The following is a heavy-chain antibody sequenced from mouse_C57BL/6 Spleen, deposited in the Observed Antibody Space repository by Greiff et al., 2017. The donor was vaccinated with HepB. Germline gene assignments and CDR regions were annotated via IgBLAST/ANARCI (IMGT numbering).Heavy chain of an antibody. J-gene: IGHJ4*01. Sequence: VQLQQPGAELVKPGASEKLSCKASGYTFTSYWMHWVKQRPGQGLEWIGMIHPNSGSTNYNEKFKSKATLTVDKSSSTAYMQLSSLTSEDSAVYYCAFSYGSSLYYAMDYWGQGTSVTVSS. D-gene: IGHD1-1*01. CDR1: GYTFTSYW. CDR3: AFSYGSSLYYAMDY. CDR2: IHPNSGST. V-gene: IGHV1-64*01.